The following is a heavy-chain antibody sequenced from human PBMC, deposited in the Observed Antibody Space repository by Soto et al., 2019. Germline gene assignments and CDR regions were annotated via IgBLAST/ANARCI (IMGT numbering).Heavy chain of an antibody. CDR3: ARGGYYARYAFDI. D-gene: IGHD3-10*01. J-gene: IGHJ3*02. CDR2: INHSGST. CDR1: GGSFSGYY. V-gene: IGHV4-34*01. Sequence: ETLSLTCAVYGGSFSGYYWSWIRQPPGKGLEWIGEINHSGSTKYNPSLKSRVTISVDTSKNQFSLKLSSVTAADTAVYYCARGGYYARYAFDIWGQGTMVTVSS.